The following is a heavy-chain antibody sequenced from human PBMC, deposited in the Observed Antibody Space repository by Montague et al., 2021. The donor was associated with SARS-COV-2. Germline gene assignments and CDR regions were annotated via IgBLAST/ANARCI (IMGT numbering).Heavy chain of an antibody. CDR1: GGSTNNFY. Sequence: SETLSLTCTVSGGSTNNFYWSWIRQLPGKGLEWIGYIYYSGGTDYNHSLKSRVTISIDTSKNQFSLNLTSVTAADTGVYYCARTSLASASCRFDPWGQGTLVTVSS. CDR3: ARTSLASASCRFDP. CDR2: IYYSGGT. J-gene: IGHJ5*02. V-gene: IGHV4-59*01. D-gene: IGHD3-16*02.